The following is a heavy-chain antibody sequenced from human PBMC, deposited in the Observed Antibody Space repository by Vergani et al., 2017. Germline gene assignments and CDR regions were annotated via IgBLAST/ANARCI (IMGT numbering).Heavy chain of an antibody. CDR2: ISPIFGTA. CDR3: ARDTNGYDYSYYYYGMDV. D-gene: IGHD5-12*01. Sequence: QVQLVQSGAAVKKPGSSVKVSCKASAGTFSSYAISWVRQAPGQGLEWMGGISPIFGTANYAQKFQGRVTITADESTSTAYMELSSLRSEDAAVYYCARDTNGYDYSYYYYGMDVWGQGTTVTVSS. CDR1: AGTFSSYA. V-gene: IGHV1-69*01. J-gene: IGHJ6*02.